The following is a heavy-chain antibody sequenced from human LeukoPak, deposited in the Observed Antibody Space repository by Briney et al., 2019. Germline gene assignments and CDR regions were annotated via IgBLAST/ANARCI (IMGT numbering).Heavy chain of an antibody. CDR1: GFTFSKYA. CDR3: AREGASSGSYSY. J-gene: IGHJ4*02. Sequence: GGSLRLSCAASGFTFSKYAMHWVRQAPGKGLEYASAISSNGDSTYYANSVQGRFTISRDNSKNTLHLQMGSLRVEDMGVYYCAREGASSGSYSYWGQGTLVTVSS. CDR2: ISSNGDST. V-gene: IGHV3-64*01. D-gene: IGHD1-26*01.